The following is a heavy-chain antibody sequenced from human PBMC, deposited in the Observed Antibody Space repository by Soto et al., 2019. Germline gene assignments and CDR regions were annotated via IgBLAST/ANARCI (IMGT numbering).Heavy chain of an antibody. J-gene: IGHJ2*01. CDR1: GYSFTSYW. D-gene: IGHD6-19*01. CDR3: ARRQWLVEWYFDL. CDR2: IYPGDSDT. Sequence: PGESLKISCKGSGYSFTSYWIGWVRQMPGKGLEWMGIIYPGDSDTRYSPSLQGQVTISADKSISTAYLQWSSLKASDTAMYYCARRQWLVEWYFDLWGRGTLVTVSS. V-gene: IGHV5-51*01.